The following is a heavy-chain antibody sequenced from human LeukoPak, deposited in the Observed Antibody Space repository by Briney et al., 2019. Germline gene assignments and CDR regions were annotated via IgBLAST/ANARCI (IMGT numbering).Heavy chain of an antibody. CDR2: IRSKAYGGTT. CDR1: GFTFGDYA. V-gene: IGHV3-49*04. CDR3: TSGIVVVVAARRVWFDP. D-gene: IGHD2-15*01. J-gene: IGHJ5*02. Sequence: PGRSLRLSCTASGFTFGDYAMSWVRQAPGKGREWVGFIRSKAYGGTTEYAASVKGRFTISRDDSKSIAYLQMNSLKTEDTAVYYCTSGIVVVVAARRVWFDPWGQGTLVTVSS.